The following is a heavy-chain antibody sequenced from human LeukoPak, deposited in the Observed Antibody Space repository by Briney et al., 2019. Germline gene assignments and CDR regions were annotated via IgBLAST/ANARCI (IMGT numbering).Heavy chain of an antibody. CDR2: ISSSSSYI. Sequence: GGSLRLSCVASGFTFSSYSMNWVRQAPGKGLEWVSSISSSSSYIYYADSVKGRFTISRDNAKNSLYLQMNSLRAEDTAVYYCARYSSGWYADFVLLDYWGQGTLVTVSS. CDR3: ARYSSGWYADFVLLDY. J-gene: IGHJ4*02. D-gene: IGHD6-19*01. CDR1: GFTFSSYS. V-gene: IGHV3-21*01.